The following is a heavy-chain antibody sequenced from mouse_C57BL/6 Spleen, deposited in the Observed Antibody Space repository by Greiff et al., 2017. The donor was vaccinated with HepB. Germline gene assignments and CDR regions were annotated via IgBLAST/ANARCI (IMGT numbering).Heavy chain of an antibody. CDR1: GYTFTEYT. D-gene: IGHD1-1*01. CDR3: ARHEERSYYFDY. J-gene: IGHJ2*01. V-gene: IGHV1-62-2*01. CDR2: FYPGSGSI. Sequence: QVHVKQSGAELVKPGASVKLSCKASGYTFTEYTIHWVKQRSGQGLEWIGWFYPGSGSIKYNEKFKDKATLTADKSSSTGYMELSRLTSEDSAVYFCARHEERSYYFDYWGQGTTLTVSS.